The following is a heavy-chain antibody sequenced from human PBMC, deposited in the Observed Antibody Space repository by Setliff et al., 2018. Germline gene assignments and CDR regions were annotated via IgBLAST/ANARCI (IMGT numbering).Heavy chain of an antibody. CDR2: ISGSSANT. V-gene: IGHV3-23*01. D-gene: IGHD6-13*01. CDR1: GFTFSSYA. J-gene: IGHJ3*02. CDR3: ALSLAAAGHDAFDI. Sequence: GGSLRLSCAASGFTFSSYAMSWVRQAPGKGLEWVSGISGSSANTYYADSVKGRFTISRDNAKNSLYLQMNSLRAEDTAVYYCALSLAAAGHDAFDIWGQGTMVTVSS.